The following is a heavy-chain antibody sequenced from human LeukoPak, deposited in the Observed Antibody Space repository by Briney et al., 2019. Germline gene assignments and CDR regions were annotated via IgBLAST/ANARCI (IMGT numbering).Heavy chain of an antibody. CDR1: GFTFSDYY. Sequence: GGSLRLSCAASGFTFSDYYMSWIRQAPGKGLEWVSSISSSSSYIYYADSVKGRFTISRDNAKNSLYLQMNSLRAEDTAVYYCARVSHYDLWSGLRPHYFDYWGQGTLVTVSS. D-gene: IGHD3-3*01. J-gene: IGHJ4*02. CDR3: ARVSHYDLWSGLRPHYFDY. CDR2: ISSSSSYI. V-gene: IGHV3-11*04.